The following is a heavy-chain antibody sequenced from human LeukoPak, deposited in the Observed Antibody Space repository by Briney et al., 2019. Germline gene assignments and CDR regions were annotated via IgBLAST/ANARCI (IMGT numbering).Heavy chain of an antibody. D-gene: IGHD1-26*01. CDR1: GGSISSSSYY. CDR2: IYYSGST. V-gene: IGHV4-39*07. J-gene: IGHJ5*02. CDR3: ARESSSGSQDP. Sequence: SETLSLTCTVSGGSISSSSYYWGWIRQPPGTGLECIGSIYYSGSTYYNPSLKSRVTISVDTSKNQFSLKLSSVTAADTAVYYCARESSSGSQDPWGQGTLVTVSS.